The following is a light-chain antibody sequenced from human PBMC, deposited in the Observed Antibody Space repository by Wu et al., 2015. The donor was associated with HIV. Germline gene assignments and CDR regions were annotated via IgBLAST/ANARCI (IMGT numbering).Light chain of an antibody. Sequence: EIVLTQSPDTLSASVGQRVTLSCRASQSINSNLAWYQQKPGQAPRLLIYGASTRATGIPARFSGSESGTEFTLTISSIQSEDFALYYCQQYNNWPLWTFGQGTKVEIK. CDR1: QSINSN. J-gene: IGKJ1*01. CDR2: GAS. CDR3: QQYNNWPLWT. V-gene: IGKV3-15*01.